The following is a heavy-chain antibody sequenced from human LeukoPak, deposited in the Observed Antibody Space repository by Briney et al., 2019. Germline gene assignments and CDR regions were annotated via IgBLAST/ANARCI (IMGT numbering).Heavy chain of an antibody. CDR2: INAGNGNT. Sequence: ASVKVSCKASGYTFTSYGISWVRQAPGQRLEWMGWINAGNGNTKYSQKFQGRVTITRDTSASTAYMELSSLRSEDTAVYYCARDIVVVPAASGFDPWGQGTLVTVSS. V-gene: IGHV1-3*01. J-gene: IGHJ5*02. CDR3: ARDIVVVPAASGFDP. CDR1: GYTFTSYG. D-gene: IGHD2-2*01.